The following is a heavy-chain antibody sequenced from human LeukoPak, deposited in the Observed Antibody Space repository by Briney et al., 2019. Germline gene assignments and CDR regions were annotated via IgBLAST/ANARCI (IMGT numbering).Heavy chain of an antibody. V-gene: IGHV1-69*06. CDR3: ARMSSGQLLTYYYYMDV. J-gene: IGHJ6*03. D-gene: IGHD2-2*01. CDR1: GGTFSSYA. CDR2: IIPIFGTA. Sequence: GASVKVSCKASGGTFSSYAISWVRQAPGQGLEWMGGIIPIFGTANYAQKFQDRVTITADKSTSTAYMELSSLRSEDTAVYYCARMSSGQLLTYYYYMDVWGKGTTVTVSS.